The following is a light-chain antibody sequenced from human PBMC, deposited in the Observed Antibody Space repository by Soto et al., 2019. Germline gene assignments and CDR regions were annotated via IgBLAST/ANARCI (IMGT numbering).Light chain of an antibody. CDR1: QSVSSY. CDR3: HLHNRWSRP. V-gene: IGKV3-15*01. Sequence: IVDTHSPATLPGSPGDRATLSCWASQSVSSYLAWYQQKPVQAPKLLIYRASTMATGIPARFSGSGSGTEFTLTICSLQTDDFAIYYCHLHNRWSRPVGEGGKVDIK. J-gene: IGKJ1*01. CDR2: RAS.